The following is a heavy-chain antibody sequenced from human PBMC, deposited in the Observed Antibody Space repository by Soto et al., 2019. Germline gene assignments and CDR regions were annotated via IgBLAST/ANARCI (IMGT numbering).Heavy chain of an antibody. J-gene: IGHJ4*02. CDR3: AKSRDGYSEPFDY. D-gene: IGHD2-15*01. CDR1: GFTFSSYV. CDR2: ITASGTTT. Sequence: PGGSLRLSCAASGFTFSSYVMGWVRQAPGKGLEWVSTITASGTTTYYADSVKGRFTVSRDNSKHTLSLQMNSLRAEDTALYYCAKSRDGYSEPFDYWGQGTLVTVSS. V-gene: IGHV3-23*01.